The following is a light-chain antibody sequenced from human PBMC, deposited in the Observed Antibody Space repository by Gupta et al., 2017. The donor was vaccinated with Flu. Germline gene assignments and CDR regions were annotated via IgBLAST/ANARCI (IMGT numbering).Light chain of an antibody. CDR1: QGVASY. V-gene: IGKV3-15*01. CDR2: GAS. J-gene: IGKJ4*01. Sequence: PATLSASPGERATITCRASQGVASYLAWFQQKLGKAPKFLIYGASSRATGIPARFSGSGSGTDFTLTISSLQPEDFAVYYCQQYANGPHTFGGGTXVEIK. CDR3: QQYANGPHT.